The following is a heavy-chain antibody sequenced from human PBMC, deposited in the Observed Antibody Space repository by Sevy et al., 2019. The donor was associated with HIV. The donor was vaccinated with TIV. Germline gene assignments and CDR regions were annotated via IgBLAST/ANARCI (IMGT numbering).Heavy chain of an antibody. CDR3: ASASFDSSGYSPLFYYGMDV. CDR2: FIPMFDTT. J-gene: IGHJ6*02. V-gene: IGHV1-69*13. D-gene: IGHD3-22*01. CDR1: GGTFINYA. Sequence: ASVKVSCKASGGTFINYAVTWVRQAPGQGLEWMAGFIPMFDTTNSAQKFQGRVTLTADGSTSTAYMELSSLRSEDTAVYYCASASFDSSGYSPLFYYGMDVWGQGTTVTVSS.